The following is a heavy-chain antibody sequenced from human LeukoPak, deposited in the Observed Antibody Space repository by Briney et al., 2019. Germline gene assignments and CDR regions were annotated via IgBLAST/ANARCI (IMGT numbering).Heavy chain of an antibody. D-gene: IGHD3-22*01. V-gene: IGHV3-53*04. Sequence: RAGGSLRLSCAASGFTVSSNYMSWVRQAPGKGLEWVSVIYSGGSTYYADSVKGRFTISRHNSKNTLYLQMNSLRAEDTAVYYCAREGYCSSTSCYLYYYDSSGYSHFDYWGQGTLVTVSS. J-gene: IGHJ4*02. CDR2: IYSGGST. CDR3: AREGYCSSTSCYLYYYDSSGYSHFDY. CDR1: GFTVSSNY.